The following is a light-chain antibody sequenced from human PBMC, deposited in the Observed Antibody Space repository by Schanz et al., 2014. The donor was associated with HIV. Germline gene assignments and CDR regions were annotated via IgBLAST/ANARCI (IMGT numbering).Light chain of an antibody. CDR3: QQYSSSPRT. V-gene: IGKV3-20*01. J-gene: IGKJ1*01. CDR1: QRLSSSY. CDR2: ATS. Sequence: EIVFTQSPGSLSLSPGGRATLSCGASQRLSSSYLAWYQQKRDQPPRLVIYATSTRAAGIPDRFSGTGSGTDFTLTISSLEPEDFAVYYCQQYSSSPRTFGQGTKVEI.